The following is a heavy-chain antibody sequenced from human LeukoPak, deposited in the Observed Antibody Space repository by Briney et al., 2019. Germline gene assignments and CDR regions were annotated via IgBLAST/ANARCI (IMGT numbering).Heavy chain of an antibody. Sequence: SETLSLTCTVSGGSISSSSYYWGWIRQPPGKGLEWIGSMYSSGSTYYNPSLKSRVTISVDTSKNQFSLKLSSVTAADTAVYYCAKDWEYCSGGSCRTYGGLDYWGQGTLVTVSS. V-gene: IGHV4-39*07. J-gene: IGHJ4*02. CDR1: GGSISSSSYY. CDR2: MYSSGST. CDR3: AKDWEYCSGGSCRTYGGLDY. D-gene: IGHD2-15*01.